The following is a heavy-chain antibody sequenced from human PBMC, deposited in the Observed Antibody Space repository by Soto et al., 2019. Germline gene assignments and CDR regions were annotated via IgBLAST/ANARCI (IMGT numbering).Heavy chain of an antibody. CDR1: GFTFSSYA. V-gene: IGHV3-30-3*01. J-gene: IGHJ6*01. D-gene: IGHD5-12*01. CDR2: ISYDGSNK. CDR3: ARDILATNKDPYYYGMDV. Sequence: QVQLVESGGGVVQPGRSLRLSCAASGFTFSSYAMHWVRQAPGKGLEWVAVISYDGSNKYYADSVKGRFTISRDNSKNTLYLQMNSLRAEDTAVYYCARDILATNKDPYYYGMDVW.